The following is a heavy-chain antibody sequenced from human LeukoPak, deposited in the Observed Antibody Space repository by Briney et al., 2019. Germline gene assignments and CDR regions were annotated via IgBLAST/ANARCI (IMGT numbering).Heavy chain of an antibody. V-gene: IGHV4-30-4*08. J-gene: IGHJ4*02. CDR2: IYYSGST. CDR1: GLTFSSYA. CDR3: ARTYCSSTSCSGVDY. Sequence: LRLSCAASGLTFSSYAMSWIRQPPEKGLEWIGYIYYSGSTYYNPSLQSRVTISVDTSKNQFSLKLSSVTAADTAVYYCARTYCSSTSCSGVDYWGQGTLVTVSS. D-gene: IGHD2-2*01.